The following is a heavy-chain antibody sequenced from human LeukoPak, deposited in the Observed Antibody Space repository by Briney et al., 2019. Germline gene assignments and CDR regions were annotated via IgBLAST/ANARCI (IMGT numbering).Heavy chain of an antibody. D-gene: IGHD3-3*01. Sequence: GGSLRLSCAASGFTFSSYAMSWVRQAPGKGLEWVSSISSSSSYIYYADSVKGRFTISRDNAKNSLYLQMNSLRAEDTAVYYCARGLDYDFWSGHIYYYYYMDVWGKGTTVTVSS. J-gene: IGHJ6*03. CDR1: GFTFSSYA. CDR3: ARGLDYDFWSGHIYYYYYMDV. CDR2: ISSSSSYI. V-gene: IGHV3-21*01.